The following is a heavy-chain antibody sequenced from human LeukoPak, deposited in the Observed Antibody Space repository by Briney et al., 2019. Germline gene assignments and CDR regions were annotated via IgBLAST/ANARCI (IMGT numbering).Heavy chain of an antibody. D-gene: IGHD3-22*01. Sequence: SETLSLTCTVSGDSISSGDYYWSWIRQPAGKGLEWIGRISSSGSTNYNPSLKSRVTISVDTSKNQFSLKLSSVTAADTAVYFCARGPYSYDSSGAFDIWGQGTMDTVSS. CDR3: ARGPYSYDSSGAFDI. CDR2: ISSSGST. V-gene: IGHV4-61*02. CDR1: GDSISSGDYY. J-gene: IGHJ3*02.